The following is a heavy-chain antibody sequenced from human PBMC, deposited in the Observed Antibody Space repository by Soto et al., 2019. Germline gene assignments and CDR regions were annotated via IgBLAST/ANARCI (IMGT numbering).Heavy chain of an antibody. Sequence: ESLRLSCAASGFTFSSYAMSWVRQAAGKGLEWVSAISGSGGSTYYADSVKGRFTISRDNSKNTLYLQMNSLRAEDTAVYYCARPYQLPQYNWFDPWGQGTLVTVSS. J-gene: IGHJ5*02. CDR3: ARPYQLPQYNWFDP. V-gene: IGHV3-23*01. CDR2: ISGSGGST. CDR1: GFTFSSYA. D-gene: IGHD2-2*01.